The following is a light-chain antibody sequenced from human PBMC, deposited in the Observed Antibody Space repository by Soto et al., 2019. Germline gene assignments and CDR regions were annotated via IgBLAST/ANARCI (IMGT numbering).Light chain of an antibody. V-gene: IGLV1-44*01. CDR1: DSNIGSNT. Sequence: QPVLTQPPSASGTPGQRVTISCSGSDSNIGSNTVNWYQHLPGTAPKLLIYNNNQRPSGVPDRFSGSRSGTSASLAISGLQSEDEADYYCSTWDDSLHGPIFGGGTKLTVL. J-gene: IGLJ2*01. CDR2: NNN. CDR3: STWDDSLHGPI.